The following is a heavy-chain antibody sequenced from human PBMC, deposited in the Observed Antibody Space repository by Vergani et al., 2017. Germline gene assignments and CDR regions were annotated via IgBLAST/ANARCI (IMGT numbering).Heavy chain of an antibody. D-gene: IGHD3-9*01. CDR3: VRDKTYYDTLIGYAGYYFDS. CDR2: MVYNGLA. J-gene: IGHJ4*02. V-gene: IGHV4-38-2*02. CDR1: AYSISSGFF. Sequence: QVQLQESGPGLVRPSETLSLTCTVSAYSISSGFFWGWIRQPPGKGMEWIGSMVYNGLASYSPSLKSRVTISVDTPKNHFPLKLSSVTAADTAVYYCVRDKTYYDTLIGYAGYYFDSWGQGALVTVS.